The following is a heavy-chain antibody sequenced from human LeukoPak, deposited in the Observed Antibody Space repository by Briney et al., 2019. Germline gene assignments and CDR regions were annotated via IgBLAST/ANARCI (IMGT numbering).Heavy chain of an antibody. Sequence: PGGSLRLSCAASGFTFSSYWMDWVRQAPGKGLVWVSRINSDGSSTSYADSVKGRFTISRDNAKNTLYLQMNSLRAEDTAVYYCAREGTTLYGMDVWGQGTTVTVSS. D-gene: IGHD1-7*01. V-gene: IGHV3-74*01. J-gene: IGHJ6*02. CDR2: INSDGSST. CDR1: GFTFSSYW. CDR3: AREGTTLYGMDV.